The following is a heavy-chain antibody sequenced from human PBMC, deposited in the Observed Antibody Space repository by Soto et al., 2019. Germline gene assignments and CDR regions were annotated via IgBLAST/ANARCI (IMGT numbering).Heavy chain of an antibody. CDR1: GGSISSGAHY. D-gene: IGHD4-17*01. J-gene: IGHJ4*02. Sequence: PSETLSRTCTVSGGSISSGAHYWSWIRQLPGKGLEWIGNIYYSGSNYYNPSLKSRVTISVDTSNNQFSLNLSSVTAADTAIYYCASDRYGVTRGDYFDSWGQVTLVTVSS. CDR3: ASDRYGVTRGDYFDS. V-gene: IGHV4-31*03. CDR2: IYYSGSN.